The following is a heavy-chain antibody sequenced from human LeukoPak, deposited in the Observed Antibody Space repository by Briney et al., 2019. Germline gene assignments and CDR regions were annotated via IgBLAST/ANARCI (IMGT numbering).Heavy chain of an antibody. Sequence: SGGSLRLSCAASGFTFSSYSMNWVRQAPGKGLEWVSSISSSRSYIYYADSVKGRFTISRDNAKNSLYLQMNSLRAEDTAVYYCARGDDYYGSGISRNYYHYYGMDVWGQGATVTVSS. D-gene: IGHD3-10*01. J-gene: IGHJ6*02. CDR1: GFTFSSYS. V-gene: IGHV3-21*01. CDR3: ARGDDYYGSGISRNYYHYYGMDV. CDR2: ISSSRSYI.